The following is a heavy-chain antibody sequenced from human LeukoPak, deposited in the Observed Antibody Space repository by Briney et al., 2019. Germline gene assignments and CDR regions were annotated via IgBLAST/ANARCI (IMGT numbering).Heavy chain of an antibody. CDR3: ARLQWEAAAPHVDY. CDR1: GGSISSYY. CDR2: IYYSGST. J-gene: IGHJ4*02. D-gene: IGHD6-13*01. V-gene: IGHV4-59*08. Sequence: SETLSLTCTVSGGSISSYYWSWIRQPPGKGLGWIGYIYYSGSTNYNPSLKSRVTISVDTSKNQFSLKLSSVTAADTAVYYCARLQWEAAAPHVDYWGQGTLVTVSS.